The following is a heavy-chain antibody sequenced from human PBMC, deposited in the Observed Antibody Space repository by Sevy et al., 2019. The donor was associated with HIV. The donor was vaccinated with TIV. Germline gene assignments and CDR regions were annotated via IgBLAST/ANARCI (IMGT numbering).Heavy chain of an antibody. CDR3: ARRGSTHYHFDY. CDR1: GGSISSSSFY. V-gene: IGHV4-39*01. D-gene: IGHD3-10*01. CDR2: IYYRGDT. J-gene: IGHJ4*02. Sequence: SETLSLTCTVSGGSISSSSFYWGWIRQSPGKGLEWIGSIYYRGDTYYNPSLKSRITMSVDTSKNQFSLKVTSVTAGDTAMYYCARRGSTHYHFDYWGRGTLVTVSS.